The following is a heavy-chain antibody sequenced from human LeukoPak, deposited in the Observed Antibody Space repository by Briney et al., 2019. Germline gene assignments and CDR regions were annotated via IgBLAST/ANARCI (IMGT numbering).Heavy chain of an antibody. J-gene: IGHJ4*02. CDR1: GYSFTSYG. Sequence: ASVKVSCKASGYSFTSYGIAWVRQDPGQGFDWMGWINTNNGNTHFAQKFQGRVTVTTDTPTSTAYMELGSLRSDDTAVYFCARDTNYVPDYWGQGTLVTVSS. V-gene: IGHV1-18*01. D-gene: IGHD1-7*01. CDR2: INTNNGNT. CDR3: ARDTNYVPDY.